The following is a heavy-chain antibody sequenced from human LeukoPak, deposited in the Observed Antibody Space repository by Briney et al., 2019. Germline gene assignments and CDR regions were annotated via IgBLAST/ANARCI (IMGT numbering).Heavy chain of an antibody. J-gene: IGHJ2*01. V-gene: IGHV3-74*01. D-gene: IGHD3-10*01. CDR2: INSDGSST. Sequence: PGGSLRLSCAASGFTLSSYWMLGVRRAPGKGLVRVVRINSDGSSTSYADPVKGRSTIFRDNARNTLYREMNSLRAEDTAVYYCARASIVRGVIIKQYWYFDRWGRGTLATVSS. CDR1: GFTLSSYW. CDR3: ARASIVRGVIIKQYWYFDR.